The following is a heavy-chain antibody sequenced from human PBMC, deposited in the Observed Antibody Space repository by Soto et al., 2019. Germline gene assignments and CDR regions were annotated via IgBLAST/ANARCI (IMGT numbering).Heavy chain of an antibody. J-gene: IGHJ4*02. CDR3: ARESEDLTSNFDY. CDR2: ISSTTNYI. V-gene: IGHV3-21*06. CDR1: GFTFTRYS. Sequence: GGSLRLSCAASGFTFTRYSMNWVRQAPGKGLEWVSSISSTTNYIYYGDSMKGRFTISRDNAKNSLYLEMNSLRAEDTAVYYCARESEDLTSNFDYWGQGTLVTFSS.